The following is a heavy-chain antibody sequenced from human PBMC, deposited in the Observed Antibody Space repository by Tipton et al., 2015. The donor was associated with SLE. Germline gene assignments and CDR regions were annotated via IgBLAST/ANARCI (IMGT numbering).Heavy chain of an antibody. V-gene: IGHV3-33*01. Sequence: SLRLSCAASGFTFTSYAMHWVRQAPGKGLEWVALISHDGSEKFYADSVKGRFTISRDNSKNTLHLQMNSLRAEDTAVYYCARVLTPYYGMDVWGQGTTVTVSS. CDR1: GFTFTSYA. CDR3: ARVLTPYYGMDV. CDR2: ISHDGSEK. D-gene: IGHD3-9*01. J-gene: IGHJ6*02.